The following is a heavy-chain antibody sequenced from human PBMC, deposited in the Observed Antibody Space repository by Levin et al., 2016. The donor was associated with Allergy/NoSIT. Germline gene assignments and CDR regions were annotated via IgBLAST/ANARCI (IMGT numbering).Heavy chain of an antibody. CDR3: GRHLNGYYYYSGGYSSFDN. CDR2: FFYTGTT. Sequence: WIRQPPGKGLEWIGSFFYTGTTSYNPSLKSRVTMSVDTSKNQFSLRLSSVTAADTALYYCGRHLNGYYYYSGGYSSFDNWGQGTLVTVSS. J-gene: IGHJ4*02. D-gene: IGHD3-22*01. V-gene: IGHV4-39*01.